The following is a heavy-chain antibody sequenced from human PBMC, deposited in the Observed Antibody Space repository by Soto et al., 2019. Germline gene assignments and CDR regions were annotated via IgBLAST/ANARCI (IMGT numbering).Heavy chain of an antibody. D-gene: IGHD3-10*01. CDR3: ASLSFFLRYFDY. V-gene: IGHV4-39*01. Sequence: QLQLQESGPGLVKPSETLSLTCTVSGGSISSSSYYWGWIRQPPGKGLEGIGSIYYSGSTYYNPSLKSRVTISVDTSKNQFSLKLSSVTAADTAVYYCASLSFFLRYFDYWGQGTLVTVSS. CDR1: GGSISSSSYY. J-gene: IGHJ4*02. CDR2: IYYSGST.